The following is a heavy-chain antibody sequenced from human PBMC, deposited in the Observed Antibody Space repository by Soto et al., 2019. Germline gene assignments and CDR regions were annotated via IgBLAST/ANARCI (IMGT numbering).Heavy chain of an antibody. Sequence: HPGRALRLSCLASGFSFSSNVMHWVRQAPGKGLEWVAALWYDGNNKNYAESVKGRFTISRDNSKTTLYLEMNSLRREDTAVYYCAIYTYDTTGFYAPMAGWGQGPTDT. CDR3: AIYTYDTTGFYAPMAG. CDR1: GFSFSSNV. D-gene: IGHD3-22*01. J-gene: IGHJ6*02. CDR2: LWYDGNNK. V-gene: IGHV3-33*01.